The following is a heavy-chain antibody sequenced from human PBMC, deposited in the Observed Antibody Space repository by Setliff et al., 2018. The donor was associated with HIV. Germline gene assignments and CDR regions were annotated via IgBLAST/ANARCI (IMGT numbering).Heavy chain of an antibody. J-gene: IGHJ3*02. Sequence: GESLKISCAASGFSFSTYAMSWVRQAPGKGLEWVSTISERDGSTYYADSVKGRFTISRDNSKNTLYLQLNSLRAEGPAVYYCANWLSAVAGGWGPYDIWGQGTMVTVSS. CDR1: GFSFSTYA. V-gene: IGHV3-23*01. D-gene: IGHD6-19*01. CDR3: ANWLSAVAGGWGPYDI. CDR2: ISERDGST.